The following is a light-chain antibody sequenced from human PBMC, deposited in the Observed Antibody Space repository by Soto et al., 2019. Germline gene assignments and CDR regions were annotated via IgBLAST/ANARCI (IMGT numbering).Light chain of an antibody. CDR3: QQYNGYRLA. V-gene: IGKV1-5*01. CDR2: DAS. J-gene: IGKJ4*01. Sequence: DIQMTQSPSTLSASVGDRVTITCRASQSISSWLAWYQQKPGKAPKLLIYDASSLESGVPSRFSGSGSGTEFTLTISSLQADDFAIYYCQQYNGYRLAFGGGTKVDI. CDR1: QSISSW.